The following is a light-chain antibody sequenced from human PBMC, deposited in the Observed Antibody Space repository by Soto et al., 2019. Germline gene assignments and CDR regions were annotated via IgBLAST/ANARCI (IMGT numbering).Light chain of an antibody. V-gene: IGKV3-15*01. Sequence: EIGMTQSPATLSVSPGERATLSCRASQSVSSNLAWYQQKPGQAPRLLIYGASTRATGIPARFSGSGSGTEFTLTISSLQSDDSAIYYCQQFGDWPSFGLGTKVDIK. J-gene: IGKJ1*01. CDR3: QQFGDWPS. CDR2: GAS. CDR1: QSVSSN.